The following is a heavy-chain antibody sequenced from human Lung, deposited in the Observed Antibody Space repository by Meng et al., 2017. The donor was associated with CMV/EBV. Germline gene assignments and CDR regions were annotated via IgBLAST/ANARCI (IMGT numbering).Heavy chain of an antibody. V-gene: IGHV3-30*14. Sequence: GESLKISCAASGFTFSNYGMHWVRQAPGKGLEWVALISYAGSNKYYADSAKGRFTISRDNSKNTLFLQMNSLRADDTAVYYCAKDRCGSASCSLGMDVWGQWTTVTISS. J-gene: IGHJ6*02. CDR3: AKDRCGSASCSLGMDV. D-gene: IGHD2-2*01. CDR2: ISYAGSNK. CDR1: GFTFSNYG.